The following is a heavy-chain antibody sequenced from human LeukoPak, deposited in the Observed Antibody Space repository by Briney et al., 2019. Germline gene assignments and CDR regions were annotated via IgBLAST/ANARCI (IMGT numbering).Heavy chain of an antibody. CDR2: ISGSGGST. D-gene: IGHD3-16*02. CDR1: GFTFSSYG. CDR3: AKRLRLGELSSPFDY. Sequence: PGGSLRLSCAASGFTFSSYGMSWVRQAPGKGLEWVSAISGSGGSTYYADSVKGRFTISRDNSKNTLYLQMNSLRAEDTAVYYCAKRLRLGELSSPFDYWGQGTLVTVSS. J-gene: IGHJ4*02. V-gene: IGHV3-23*01.